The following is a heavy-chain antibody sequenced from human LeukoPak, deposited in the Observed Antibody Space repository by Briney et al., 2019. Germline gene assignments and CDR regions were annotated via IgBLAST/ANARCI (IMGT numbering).Heavy chain of an antibody. CDR2: IGTAGDT. D-gene: IGHD2-2*01. CDR3: ARGLGYCSSTSCYFDY. CDR1: GLTFSSYD. J-gene: IGHJ4*02. V-gene: IGHV3-13*04. Sequence: GGSLRLSCAASGLTFSSYDMRWVRQPSGKGLEWVSAIGTAGDTYYPGSVKGRFTISRENAKNSLYLQMNSLRAGDTAVYYCARGLGYCSSTSCYFDYWGQGTLVTVSS.